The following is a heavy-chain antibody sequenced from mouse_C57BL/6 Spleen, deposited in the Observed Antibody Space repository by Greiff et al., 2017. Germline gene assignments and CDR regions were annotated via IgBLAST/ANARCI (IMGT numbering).Heavy chain of an antibody. CDR1: GFTFSSYA. D-gene: IGHD2-4*01. CDR3: TRITKGYAMDY. Sequence: DVLLVESGEGLVKPGGSLKLSCEASGFTFSSYAMSWVRQTPGKRLEWIGYIRSGGDNIYYADTVKGRFTISRDNARSTLYLQMSSLKSEDTAMYYCTRITKGYAMDYWGQGTSVTVSS. CDR2: IRSGGDNI. V-gene: IGHV5-9-1*02. J-gene: IGHJ4*01.